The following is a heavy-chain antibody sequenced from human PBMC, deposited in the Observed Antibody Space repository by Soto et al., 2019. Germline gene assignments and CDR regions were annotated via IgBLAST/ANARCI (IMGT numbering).Heavy chain of an antibody. V-gene: IGHV1-69*06. CDR2: IIPIFGTA. CDR3: ARGAGRVAAAGFDY. J-gene: IGHJ4*02. D-gene: IGHD6-13*01. Sequence: SVKVSCKASGGTFSSYAISWVRQAPGQGLEWMGGIIPIFGTANYAQKFQGRVTITADKSTSTAYMELSSLRSEDTAVYYCARGAGRVAAAGFDYWGQGTLVTVSS. CDR1: GGTFSSYA.